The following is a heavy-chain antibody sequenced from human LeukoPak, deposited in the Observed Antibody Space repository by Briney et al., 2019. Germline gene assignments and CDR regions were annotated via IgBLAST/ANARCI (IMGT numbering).Heavy chain of an antibody. CDR3: ARERWVVAVDY. D-gene: IGHD1-26*01. Sequence: PGGSLRLSCAASGFTFSSYGMHWVRQAPGKGLEWVAVISYDGSNKYYADSVKGRFTISRDNSKNTLYLQMNSLRAEDTAVHYCARERWVVAVDYWGQGTLVTVSS. J-gene: IGHJ4*02. CDR1: GFTFSSYG. CDR2: ISYDGSNK. V-gene: IGHV3-30*03.